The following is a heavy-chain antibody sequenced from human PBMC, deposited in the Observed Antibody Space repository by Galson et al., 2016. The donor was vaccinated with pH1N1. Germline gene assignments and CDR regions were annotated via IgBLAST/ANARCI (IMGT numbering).Heavy chain of an antibody. D-gene: IGHD6-13*01. J-gene: IGHJ4*02. CDR2: ISYDGSNK. CDR3: AKVVRGSSWPSFDY. Sequence: SLRLSCAASGFTFSSYGFHWVRQAPGKGLEWVAVISYDGSNKYYADSVKGRFTISRDNSKNTLYLQMNSLRAEDTAVYYWAKVVRGSSWPSFDYWGQGTLVTVSS. V-gene: IGHV3-30*18. CDR1: GFTFSSYG.